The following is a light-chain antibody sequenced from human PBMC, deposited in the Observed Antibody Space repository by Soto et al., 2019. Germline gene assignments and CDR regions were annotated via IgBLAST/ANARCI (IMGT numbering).Light chain of an antibody. Sequence: QSVLTQPASVSGSPGQSITMSCTGSSSDVGTYNYVSWYQHHPGRAPKLIIYEVRNRPSGVSERFSGSKSGNTASLTISGLQAEDEADYYCTLYMSSSLFFGGGTKLTVL. CDR2: EVR. CDR1: SSDVGTYNY. CDR3: TLYMSSSLF. V-gene: IGLV2-14*01. J-gene: IGLJ2*01.